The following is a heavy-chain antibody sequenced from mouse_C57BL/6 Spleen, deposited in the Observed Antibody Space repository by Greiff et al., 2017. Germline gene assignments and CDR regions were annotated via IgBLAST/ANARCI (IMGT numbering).Heavy chain of an antibody. CDR3: ARGGLGTGDY. V-gene: IGHV1-69*01. Sequence: QVQLQQPGAELVMPGASVKLSCKASGYTFTSYWMHWVKQRPGQGLEWIGEIDPSDSYTNYNQKFKGKSTLTVAKSSSTAYMQLSSLTSEDSAVYYCARGGLGTGDYWGQGTTLTVSS. CDR1: GYTFTSYW. CDR2: IDPSDSYT. D-gene: IGHD3-3*01. J-gene: IGHJ2*01.